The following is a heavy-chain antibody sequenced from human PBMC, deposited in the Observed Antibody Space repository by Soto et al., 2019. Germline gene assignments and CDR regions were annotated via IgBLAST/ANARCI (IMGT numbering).Heavy chain of an antibody. V-gene: IGHV1-18*01. Sequence: QVQLVQSGAEVKKPGASVKVSCKASGYTFTNYGINWVRQAPGQGLEWLGWVSAYNGERRYAQRVQARVIMTTDTSTTTAYMELRSLRSDDTADYYCSRGTSIPASGDYWGQGTLVTDSS. D-gene: IGHD6-6*01. CDR2: VSAYNGER. CDR1: GYTFTNYG. J-gene: IGHJ4*01. CDR3: SRGTSIPASGDY.